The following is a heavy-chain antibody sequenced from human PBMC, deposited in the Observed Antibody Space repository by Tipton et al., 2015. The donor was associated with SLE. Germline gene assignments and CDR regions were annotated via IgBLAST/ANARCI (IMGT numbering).Heavy chain of an antibody. V-gene: IGHV4-34*01. CDR1: GGSFSGYY. D-gene: IGHD6-19*01. CDR2: IYYSGST. CDR3: ARNEQWLVLPDAFDI. J-gene: IGHJ3*02. Sequence: TLSLTCAVYGGSFSGYYWSWIRQPPGKGLEWIGSIYYSGSTYYNPSLKSRVTISVDTSKNQFSLNLTSVTAADTAVYYCARNEQWLVLPDAFDIWGQGTMVTVSS.